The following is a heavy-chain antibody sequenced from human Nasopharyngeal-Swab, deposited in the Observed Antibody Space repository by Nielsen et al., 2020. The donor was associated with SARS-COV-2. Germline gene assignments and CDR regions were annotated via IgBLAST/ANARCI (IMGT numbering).Heavy chain of an antibody. CDR3: ARGRPLGGYYFGYFDY. V-gene: IGHV3-30*03. D-gene: IGHD3-3*01. CDR2: ISYDGNNK. J-gene: IGHJ4*02. Sequence: GESLKISCAASGFTFSSYGMHWVRQAPGKGLEWVAVISYDGNNKYYADSVKGRFTISRDNAKNSLYLQMNSLRAEDTAVYFCARGRPLGGYYFGYFDYWGQGTLVTVSS. CDR1: GFTFSSYG.